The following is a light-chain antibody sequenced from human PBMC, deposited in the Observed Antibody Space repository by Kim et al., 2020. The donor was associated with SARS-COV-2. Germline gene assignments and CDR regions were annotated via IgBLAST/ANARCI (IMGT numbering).Light chain of an antibody. CDR3: QQSYSTPYI. J-gene: IGKJ4*01. CDR2: ATS. Sequence: ASVEDSVTITCRASQNIRTYFNLYQQRPGNAPNLLIFATSNLQSGVPSRFSGSGSGTDFTLTISGLQPEDGATYYCQQSYSTPYIFGGGTKVDIK. V-gene: IGKV1-39*01. CDR1: QNIRTY.